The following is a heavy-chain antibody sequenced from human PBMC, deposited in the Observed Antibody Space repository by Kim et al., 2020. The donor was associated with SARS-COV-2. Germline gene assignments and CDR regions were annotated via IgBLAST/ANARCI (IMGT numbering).Heavy chain of an antibody. J-gene: IGHJ5*02. V-gene: IGHV1-24*01. CDR3: ATSYCSSTSCYNAFNP. CDR2: FDPEDGET. D-gene: IGHD2-2*02. Sequence: ASVKVSCKVSGYTLTELSMHWVRQAPGKGLEWMGGFDPEDGETIYAQKFQGRVTMTEDTSTDTAYMELSSLRSEDTAVYYCATSYCSSTSCYNAFNPWGQGTLVTVSS. CDR1: GYTLTELS.